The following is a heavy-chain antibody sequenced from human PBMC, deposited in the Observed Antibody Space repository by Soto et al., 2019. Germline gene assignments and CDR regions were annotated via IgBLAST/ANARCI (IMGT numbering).Heavy chain of an antibody. CDR2: ISHSGSST. J-gene: IGHJ5*02. Sequence: EVQFLESGGGLVQPGGSLRLSCAASGVTFSNYAMNWVRQAPGKGLEWVSGISHSGSSTYYADSVKGRFTISRDNSKNTLFLQMNSLPAEDTAVYYCAKGSWVHHGSEGGNWLDPWGQGTLVTVSS. CDR1: GVTFSNYA. CDR3: AKGSWVHHGSEGGNWLDP. V-gene: IGHV3-23*01. D-gene: IGHD3-10*01.